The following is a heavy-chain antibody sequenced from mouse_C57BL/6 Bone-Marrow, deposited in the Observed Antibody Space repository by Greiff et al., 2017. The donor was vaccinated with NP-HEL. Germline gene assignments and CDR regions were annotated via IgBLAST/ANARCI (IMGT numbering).Heavy chain of an antibody. Sequence: VPLVESGAELARPGASVKLSCKASGYTFTSYGISWVKQRTGQGLEWIGAIYPRSGTTYYNEKFKGKATLTADKSSSTAYMELRSLTSEDAAVYFCTRSYSIDYWGQGTTLTVSA. V-gene: IGHV1-81*01. CDR2: IYPRSGTT. CDR1: GYTFTSYG. J-gene: IGHJ2*01. CDR3: TRSYSIDY. D-gene: IGHD2-5*01.